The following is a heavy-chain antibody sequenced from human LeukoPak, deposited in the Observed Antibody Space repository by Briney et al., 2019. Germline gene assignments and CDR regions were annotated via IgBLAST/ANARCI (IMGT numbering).Heavy chain of an antibody. J-gene: IGHJ4*02. V-gene: IGHV4-34*01. Sequence: KASETLSLTCAVYGGSLSAYYWAWIRQPPGKGLEWIGEINHSGSTNYNPSLKSRVTISVDTSKNQFSLKLSSVTAADTAVYYCARQTYYYDSSGVFDYWGQGTLVTVSS. CDR2: INHSGST. CDR3: ARQTYYYDSSGVFDY. CDR1: GGSLSAYY. D-gene: IGHD3-22*01.